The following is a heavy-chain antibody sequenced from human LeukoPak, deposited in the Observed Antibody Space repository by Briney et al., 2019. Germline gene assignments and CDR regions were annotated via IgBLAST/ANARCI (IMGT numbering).Heavy chain of an antibody. CDR3: ARDVYSGSYSHFDY. CDR1: GGSISSGSYY. Sequence: SETLSLACTVSGGSISSGSYYWSWIRQPAGKGLEWIGRIYTSGSANYNPSLKSRVTISVDTSKNQFSLKLSSVTAADTAVYYCARDVYSGSYSHFDYWGQGTLVTVSS. D-gene: IGHD1-26*01. CDR2: IYTSGSA. J-gene: IGHJ4*02. V-gene: IGHV4-61*02.